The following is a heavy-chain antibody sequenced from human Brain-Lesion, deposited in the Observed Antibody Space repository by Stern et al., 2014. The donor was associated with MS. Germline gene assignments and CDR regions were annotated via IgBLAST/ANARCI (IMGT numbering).Heavy chain of an antibody. D-gene: IGHD1-14*01. Sequence: VQLVQSGGDLVQPGRSLRLSCAAFGFTFGDYAMHWVRQAPGKGLGWVAGISWNSGTIGYADSVKGRFTTSRDNAYSSLYLQMNSLRPEDTALYYCARDITGSSAYFAYWGQGTLVTVSS. CDR1: GFTFGDYA. V-gene: IGHV3-9*01. CDR2: ISWNSGTI. J-gene: IGHJ4*02. CDR3: ARDITGSSAYFAY.